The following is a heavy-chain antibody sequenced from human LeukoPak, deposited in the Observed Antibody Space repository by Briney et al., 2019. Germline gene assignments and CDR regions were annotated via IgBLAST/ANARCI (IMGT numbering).Heavy chain of an antibody. CDR3: ARDLRYYDIPYYYYGMDV. CDR2: IYYSGST. J-gene: IGHJ6*02. D-gene: IGHD3-9*01. Sequence: SETLSLTCTVSGGSISSSSYYWGWIRQPPGKGLEWIGSIYYSGSTYYNPSLKSRVTISVDTSKNQFSLKLSSVTAADTAVYYCARDLRYYDIPYYYYGMDVWGQGTTVTVSS. CDR1: GGSISSSSYY. V-gene: IGHV4-39*07.